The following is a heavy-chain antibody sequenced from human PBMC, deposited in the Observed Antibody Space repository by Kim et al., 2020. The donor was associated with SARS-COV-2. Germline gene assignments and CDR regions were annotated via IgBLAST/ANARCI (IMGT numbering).Heavy chain of an antibody. CDR3: ARSVCSRIRCSHYMDV. CDR2: ISYDGSIK. CDR1: GVSFSSYA. V-gene: IGHV3-30-3*01. Sequence: GGSLRLSCAASGVSFSSYAMHWVRQAPGKGLDWVALISYDGSIKYNTDSVKGRFTISRDNSKTSLFLQMNSLRPEDTAVYYCARSVCSRIRCSHYMDVWG. D-gene: IGHD2-2*01. J-gene: IGHJ6*03.